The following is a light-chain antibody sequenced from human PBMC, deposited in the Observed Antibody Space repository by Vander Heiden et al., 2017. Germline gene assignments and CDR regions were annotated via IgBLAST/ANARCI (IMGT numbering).Light chain of an antibody. CDR1: QSVTSY. CDR3: QQRTAWPFT. CDR2: DAS. Sequence: EIVFTQSPATLSLSPGERATLSCRASQSVTSYLSWYQQKPGQAPRLLIYDASNRATGIPARFSGSGSGTDFTLTISSLEPEDFAVYYCQQRTAWPFTFGPGTKVDIK. V-gene: IGKV3-11*01. J-gene: IGKJ3*01.